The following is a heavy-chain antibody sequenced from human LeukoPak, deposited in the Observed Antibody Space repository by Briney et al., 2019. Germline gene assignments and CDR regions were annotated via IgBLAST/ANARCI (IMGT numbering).Heavy chain of an antibody. CDR1: GFTFSSYS. CDR3: ARNHFNQNVFDV. D-gene: IGHD1-14*01. J-gene: IGHJ3*01. CDR2: ISSSSSYI. V-gene: IGHV3-21*01. Sequence: TGGSLRLSCAASGFTFSSYSMNWVDQAPGKGLEWVSSISSSSSYIYYADSVKGRFTISRDNAKNSLYLQMNSLRADDTAMYYCARNHFNQNVFDVWGQGTMVTVSS.